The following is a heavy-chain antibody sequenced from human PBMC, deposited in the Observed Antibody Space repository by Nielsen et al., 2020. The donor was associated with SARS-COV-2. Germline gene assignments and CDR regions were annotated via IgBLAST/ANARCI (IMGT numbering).Heavy chain of an antibody. D-gene: IGHD2-2*01. CDR1: GFTVDSNF. V-gene: IGHV3-53*01. Sequence: GGSLRLSCAASGFTVDSNFMTWVRQAPGEGLECLSVIFSDGNTYYADSVKGRFTISRDNSKNTVFLQMDNVRAEDTAVYYCARSTGYCTSISCPSDLSFDTWGQGTLVTVSS. J-gene: IGHJ4*02. CDR3: ARSTGYCTSISCPSDLSFDT. CDR2: IFSDGNT.